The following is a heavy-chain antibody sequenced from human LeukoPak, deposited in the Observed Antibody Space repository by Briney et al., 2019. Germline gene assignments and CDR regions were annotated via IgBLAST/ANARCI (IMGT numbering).Heavy chain of an antibody. CDR3: ARDGDTVLTRGYYYYMDV. J-gene: IGHJ6*03. Sequence: GGSLRLSCAASGFTFSSYTMNWVRQAPGKGLEWVSYISSNSSNIYYADSVKGRFTISRDNARNSLYLQMNSLRAEDTALYYCARDGDTVLTRGYYYYMDVWGKGTTVTVSS. CDR1: GFTFSSYT. V-gene: IGHV3-48*04. CDR2: ISSNSSNI. D-gene: IGHD4-23*01.